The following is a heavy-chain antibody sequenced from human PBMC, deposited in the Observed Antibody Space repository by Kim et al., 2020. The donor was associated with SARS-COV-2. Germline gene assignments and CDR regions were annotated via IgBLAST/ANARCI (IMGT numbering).Heavy chain of an antibody. V-gene: IGHV4-34*01. CDR3: ARGCLIAVAGTLLPYYYYYMDV. Sequence: SETLSLTCAVYGGSFSGYYWSWIRQPPGKGLEWIGEINHSGSTNYNPYLQSRVTISVDTSKNQFSLKLSSVTAADTAVYYCARGCLIAVAGTLLPYYYYYMDVWGKGTTVTVSS. CDR1: GGSFSGYY. D-gene: IGHD6-19*01. J-gene: IGHJ6*03. CDR2: INHSGST.